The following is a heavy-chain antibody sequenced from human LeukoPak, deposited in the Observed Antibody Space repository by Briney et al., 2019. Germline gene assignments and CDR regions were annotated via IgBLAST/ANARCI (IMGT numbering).Heavy chain of an antibody. CDR1: GFTFSSYA. J-gene: IGHJ6*02. CDR2: ISGSGGST. D-gene: IGHD4-11*01. V-gene: IGHV3-23*01. Sequence: GASLRLSCAASGFTFSSYAMSWVRPAPGKGLERVSAISGSGGSTYYADSVKGRFTISRDNSKNTLYLQMNSLRAEDTAVYYCAKRQVSNDQYYYYGMDVWGQGTTVTVSS. CDR3: AKRQVSNDQYYYYGMDV.